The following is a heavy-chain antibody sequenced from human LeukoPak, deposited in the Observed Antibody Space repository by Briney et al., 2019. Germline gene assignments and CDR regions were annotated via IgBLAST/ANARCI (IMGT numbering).Heavy chain of an antibody. D-gene: IGHD4-17*01. Sequence: GGSLRLSCAASGFTVSTNYMSWVRQAPGKGLEWVSLTYSGGSTYYADSVKGRFTISRDNSRNTLSLQMNSLRVDDTAVYYCARGFRSVTTWGYFDYWGQGALVTVSS. CDR3: ARGFRSVTTWGYFDY. V-gene: IGHV3-66*01. J-gene: IGHJ4*02. CDR2: TYSGGST. CDR1: GFTVSTNY.